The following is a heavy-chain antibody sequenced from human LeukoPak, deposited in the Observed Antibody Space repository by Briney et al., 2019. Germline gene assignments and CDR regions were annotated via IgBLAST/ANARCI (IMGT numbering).Heavy chain of an antibody. CDR3: ARSEMYYYDSSGYYPKYFQH. CDR1: GGSISSYY. J-gene: IGHJ1*01. CDR2: IYYSGST. Sequence: RSSETLSLTCTVSGGSISSYYWSWIRQPPGKGLEWIGYIYYSGSTNYNPSLKSRVTISVVMSKNQFSLKLSSVTAADTAVYYCARSEMYYYDSSGYYPKYFQHWARAPWSPSPQ. V-gene: IGHV4-59*01. D-gene: IGHD3-22*01.